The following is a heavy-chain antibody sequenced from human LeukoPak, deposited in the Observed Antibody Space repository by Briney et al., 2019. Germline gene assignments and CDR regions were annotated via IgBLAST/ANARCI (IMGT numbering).Heavy chain of an antibody. Sequence: ASVTVSCKASGYTFTGNYIHWVRQAPGQGLEWMGWINPKNGATFYTQRFQGRVTMTSDTSISTAYMELSRLTSDDTAVFYCARGPEEYWGQGTLGTVSS. CDR2: INPKNGAT. J-gene: IGHJ4*02. CDR3: ARGPEEY. V-gene: IGHV1-2*02. CDR1: GYTFTGNY.